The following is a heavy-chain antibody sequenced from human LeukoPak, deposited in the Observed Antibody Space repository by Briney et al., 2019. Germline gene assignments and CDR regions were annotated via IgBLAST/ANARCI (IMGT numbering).Heavy chain of an antibody. CDR2: IIPIFGTA. V-gene: IGHV1-69*01. D-gene: IGHD1-26*01. CDR1: GGTFSSYA. CDR3: ARSPGGYSGSYFTGMDV. J-gene: IGHJ6*02. Sequence: SVKVSCKASGGTFSSYAISWVRQAPGQGLEWMGGIIPIFGTANYAQKFQGRVTITADESTSTAYMELSSLRPEDTAVYYCARSPGGYSGSYFTGMDVWGQGTTVTVSS.